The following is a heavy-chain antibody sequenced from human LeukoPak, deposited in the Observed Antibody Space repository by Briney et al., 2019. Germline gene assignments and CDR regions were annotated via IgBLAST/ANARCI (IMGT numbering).Heavy chain of an antibody. CDR3: AKGHIQYSSGAFDI. J-gene: IGHJ3*02. CDR2: IWYDGSNK. Sequence: GRSLRLSCAASGLTLSSYGMHWVRQAPGKGLEWVAVIWYDGSNKYYADSVKGRFTISRDNSKNTLYLQMNSLRAEDTGVYYCAKGHIQYSSGAFDIWGQGTMVTVSS. V-gene: IGHV3-33*06. CDR1: GLTLSSYG. D-gene: IGHD6-19*01.